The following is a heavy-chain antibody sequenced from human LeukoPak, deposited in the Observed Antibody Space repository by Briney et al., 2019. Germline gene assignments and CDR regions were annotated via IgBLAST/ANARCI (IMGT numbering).Heavy chain of an antibody. CDR2: IRSKAYGGTT. CDR1: GFTFGDYA. J-gene: IGHJ4*02. CDR3: TRVGQLSGPLVFDY. D-gene: IGHD2-2*01. V-gene: IGHV3-49*03. Sequence: PSGGSLRLSCTASGFTFGDYAMSWFRQAPGKGLEWVGFIRSKAYGGTTEYAASVKGRFTISRDDSKSIAYLQMNSLKTEDTAVYYCTRVGQLSGPLVFDYWGQGTLVTVSS.